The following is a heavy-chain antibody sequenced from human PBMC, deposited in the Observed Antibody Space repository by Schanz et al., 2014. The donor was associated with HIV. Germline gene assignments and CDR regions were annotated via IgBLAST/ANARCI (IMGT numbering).Heavy chain of an antibody. D-gene: IGHD6-19*01. CDR3: TSGWSGANAFDY. CDR2: ISAYNGNT. V-gene: IGHV1-18*04. CDR1: GYTFTDYF. J-gene: IGHJ4*02. Sequence: QVQLVQSAAEMKKPGASVKVSCKASGYTFTDYFIHWVRQAPGQGLEWMGWISAYNGNTNYAQKLQGRVTMTTDTSTSTAYMELRSLRSDDTAVYYCTSGWSGANAFDYWGQGTLVIVSS.